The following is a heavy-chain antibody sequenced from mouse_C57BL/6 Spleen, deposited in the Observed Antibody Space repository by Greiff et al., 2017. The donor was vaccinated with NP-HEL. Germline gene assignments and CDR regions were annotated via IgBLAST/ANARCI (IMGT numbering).Heavy chain of an antibody. D-gene: IGHD2-1*01. CDR2: ISDGGSYT. CDR3: ARAVYSYYAMDY. V-gene: IGHV5-4*01. J-gene: IGHJ4*01. Sequence: EVQLVESGGGLVKPGGSLKLSCAASGFTFSSYAMSWVRQTPEKRLEWVATISDGGSYTYYPDNVKGRFTISRDNAKNNLYLQMSHLKSEDTAMYYCARAVYSYYAMDYWGQGTSVTVSS. CDR1: GFTFSSYA.